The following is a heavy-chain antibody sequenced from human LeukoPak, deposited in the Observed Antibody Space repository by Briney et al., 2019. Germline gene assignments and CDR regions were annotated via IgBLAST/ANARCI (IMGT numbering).Heavy chain of an antibody. CDR3: ARDCRLNCARQPGFDS. V-gene: IGHV3-48*02. CDR1: GFTFSSYS. CDR2: ISSSGSTI. J-gene: IGHJ5*01. D-gene: IGHD1-1*01. Sequence: GGSLRLSCAASGFTFSSYSMNWVRQAPGKGLEWVSYISSSGSTIYYADSVKGRLTISRDNAKNSLYLQLSSLRDEGTAVYYCARDCRLNCARQPGFDSWGQGTLVTVSS.